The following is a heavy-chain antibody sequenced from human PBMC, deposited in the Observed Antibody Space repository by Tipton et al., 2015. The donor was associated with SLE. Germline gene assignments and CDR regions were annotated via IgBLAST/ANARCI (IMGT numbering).Heavy chain of an antibody. CDR1: GASLSSGRYY. CDR3: ARDSPPQCNGVCPPVRYFDL. Sequence: TPSLTCTVSGASLSSGRYYWTWVRQHPEKGLEWIGYIYYAGATYYNPSLKSRVIISVDRSQNQFSLNLSSVTAADTAVYYCARDSPPQCNGVCPPVRYFDLWGRGTLVTVSS. CDR2: IYYAGAT. J-gene: IGHJ2*01. D-gene: IGHD2-8*01. V-gene: IGHV4-31*03.